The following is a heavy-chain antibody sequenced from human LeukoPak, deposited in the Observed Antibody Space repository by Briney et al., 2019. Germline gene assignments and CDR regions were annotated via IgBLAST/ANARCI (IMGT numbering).Heavy chain of an antibody. CDR3: SRGRNTLSM. CDR1: GGSITTYF. Sequence: SETLSLTCSVSGGSITTYFWTWIRQPPGRGLEWIGYIYYTGSTNYNPSLKSRVTMSVDSSKNQISLKLTSVTAADTAVYYCSRGRNTLSMWGPESLLTVSS. V-gene: IGHV4-59*01. J-gene: IGHJ4*02. D-gene: IGHD2-2*01. CDR2: IYYTGST.